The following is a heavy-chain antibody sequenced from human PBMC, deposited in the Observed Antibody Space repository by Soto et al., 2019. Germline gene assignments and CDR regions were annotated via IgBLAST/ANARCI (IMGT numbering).Heavy chain of an antibody. Sequence: GKGLEWVSLIYGGGSTYYADSVKGRFTVSRDNSKNTLYLQMNGLRAEDTAVYYCARGLFGAYKDRVSAFDIWGCWTTVPVSS. CDR2: IYGGGST. V-gene: IGHV3-66*01. CDR3: ARGLFGAYKDRVSAFDI. D-gene: IGHD1-1*01. J-gene: IGHJ3*02.